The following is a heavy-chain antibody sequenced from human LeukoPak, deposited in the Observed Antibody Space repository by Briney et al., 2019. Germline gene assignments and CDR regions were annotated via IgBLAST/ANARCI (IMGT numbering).Heavy chain of an antibody. CDR3: ATEGGIPIFGVAMRYIDY. V-gene: IGHV1-24*01. D-gene: IGHD3-3*01. Sequence: ASVKVSCKVSGYTLTELSMHWVRQAPGKGLEWMGGFDPDDGETIFAQKFQGRVTMTEDTSTDTAYMELSSLRSEDTAVYYCATEGGIPIFGVAMRYIDYWGQGTLVTVSS. J-gene: IGHJ4*02. CDR2: FDPDDGET. CDR1: GYTLTELS.